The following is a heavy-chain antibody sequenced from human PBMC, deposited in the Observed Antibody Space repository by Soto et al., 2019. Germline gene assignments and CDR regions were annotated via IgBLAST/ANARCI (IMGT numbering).Heavy chain of an antibody. V-gene: IGHV4-59*01. Sequence: SETLSLTCTVSGGSISSYYWGWIRQPPGKGLEWIGYIYYSGSTNYNPSLKSRVTISVDTSKNQFSLKLSSVTAADTAVYYCARGRVVLNWFDPWGQGTLVTVSS. D-gene: IGHD2-15*01. CDR3: ARGRVVLNWFDP. CDR2: IYYSGST. CDR1: GGSISSYY. J-gene: IGHJ5*02.